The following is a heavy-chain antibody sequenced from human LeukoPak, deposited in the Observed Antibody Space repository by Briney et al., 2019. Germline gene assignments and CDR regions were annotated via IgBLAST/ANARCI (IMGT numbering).Heavy chain of an antibody. CDR2: IIPIFGTA. J-gene: IGHJ4*02. CDR3: ARGTMATIPYI. Sequence: ASVKVSCKASGYTFTGYYMHWVRQAPGQGLEWMGGIIPIFGTANYAQKFQGRVTITADKSTSTAYMELSSLRSEDTAVYYCARGTMATIPYIWGQGTLVTVSS. V-gene: IGHV1-69*06. CDR1: GYTFTGYY. D-gene: IGHD5-24*01.